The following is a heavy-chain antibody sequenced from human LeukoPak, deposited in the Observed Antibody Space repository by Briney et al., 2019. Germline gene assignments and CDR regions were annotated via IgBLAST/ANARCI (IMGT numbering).Heavy chain of an antibody. CDR2: MNPNSGKT. CDR3: ARAVSDIRMDIAAADYFDY. Sequence: ASVKVSCKASGGTFSNYGISWVRQAPGQGLEWMGWMNPNSGKTGYAQKFQGRLTMTRDTSTSTVYMELSSLRSEDTAVYYCARAVSDIRMDIAAADYFDYWGQGTLVTVSS. D-gene: IGHD6-13*01. CDR1: GGTFSNYG. V-gene: IGHV1-8*02. J-gene: IGHJ4*02.